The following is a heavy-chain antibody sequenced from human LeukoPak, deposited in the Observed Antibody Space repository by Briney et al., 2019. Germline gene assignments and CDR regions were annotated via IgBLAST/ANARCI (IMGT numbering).Heavy chain of an antibody. CDR1: GFNFRGYE. CDR2: ISSSGSST. J-gene: IGHJ4*02. V-gene: IGHV3-48*03. CDR3: VGEMDSGWYPY. Sequence: GGSLRLSCAASGFNFRGYEMNWVRRAPGKGLQWLAYISSSGSSTYYADSVQGRFTISRDNAKNSVYLHMNSLRVDDTAVYYCVGEMDSGWYPYWGPGTLVTVSS. D-gene: IGHD6-19*01.